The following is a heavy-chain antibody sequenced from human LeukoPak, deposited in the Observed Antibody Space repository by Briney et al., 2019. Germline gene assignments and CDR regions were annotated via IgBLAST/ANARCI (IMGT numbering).Heavy chain of an antibody. J-gene: IGHJ3*02. CDR3: ATPYCGTISCFDVFDI. D-gene: IGHD2-2*01. V-gene: IGHV4-31*03. CDR2: MYYSGTT. Sequence: PSETLPRTCSVSGVSISSDKYYWAWFRQRPGKGLEWIGYMYYSGTTSYNPSLKSRVSISVDTSRSQFSLKLSSVTAADTAVYYCATPYCGTISCFDVFDIWGQGTLVTVSS. CDR1: GVSISSDKYY.